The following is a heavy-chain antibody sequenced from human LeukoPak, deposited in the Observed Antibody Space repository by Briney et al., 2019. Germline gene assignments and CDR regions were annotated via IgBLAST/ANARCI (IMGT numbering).Heavy chain of an antibody. CDR2: IIPILGIA. CDR3: AKDRAAMVRRPTAFDI. J-gene: IGHJ3*02. CDR1: GGTFSSYS. Sequence: SVKVSCKASGGTFSSYSINWVRQAPGQGLEWMGGIIPILGIANYAQKFQGRVTIIADKSTSTAYMELSSLRSEDTAVYYCAKDRAAMVRRPTAFDIWGQGAMVTVSS. V-gene: IGHV1-69*10. D-gene: IGHD3-10*01.